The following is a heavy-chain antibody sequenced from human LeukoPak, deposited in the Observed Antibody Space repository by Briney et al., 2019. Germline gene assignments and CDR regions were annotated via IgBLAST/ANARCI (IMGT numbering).Heavy chain of an antibody. CDR3: ARASSRDGYNS. V-gene: IGHV3-74*01. CDR1: GFTFSNYL. Sequence: GGSLRLSCAASGFTFSNYLMHWVRQAPGKGLVWVSRINIDGSSTDYADSVKGRFTISRDNAKNTLYLQMNSLRAEDTAVYYCARASSRDGYNSWGQGTLVTVSS. J-gene: IGHJ5*02. D-gene: IGHD5-12*01. CDR2: INIDGSST.